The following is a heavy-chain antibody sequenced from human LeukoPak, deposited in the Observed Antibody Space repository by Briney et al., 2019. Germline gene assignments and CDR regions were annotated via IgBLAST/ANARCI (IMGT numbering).Heavy chain of an antibody. J-gene: IGHJ4*02. CDR3: ARARESMATAGSYFDY. D-gene: IGHD6-13*01. CDR2: IYHTGNT. CDR1: GGSISSGDYS. V-gene: IGHV4-30-2*01. Sequence: SETLSLTCAVSGGSISSGDYSWSWIRQPPGSGLEWIGYIYHTGNTNYNPSLKSRVTISVARSKNQFSLRLSSVTAADTAVYYCARARESMATAGSYFDYWGQGTLVTVSS.